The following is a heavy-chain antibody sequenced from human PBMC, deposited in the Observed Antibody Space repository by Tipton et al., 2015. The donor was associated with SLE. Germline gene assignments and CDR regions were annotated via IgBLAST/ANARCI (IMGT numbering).Heavy chain of an antibody. D-gene: IGHD3-16*02. CDR3: SRGGNVWGSYRPFDY. CDR1: GGSISSSSYF. CDR2: IYYSGSI. Sequence: TLSLTCTVSGGSISSSSYFWGWIRQPPGKGLEWIGNIYYSGSIHYNPSLKSRVTISVDTPKNQFSLKLSSVTAADTAVYYCSRGGNVWGSYRPFDYWGQGTLVTVSS. V-gene: IGHV4-39*07. J-gene: IGHJ4*02.